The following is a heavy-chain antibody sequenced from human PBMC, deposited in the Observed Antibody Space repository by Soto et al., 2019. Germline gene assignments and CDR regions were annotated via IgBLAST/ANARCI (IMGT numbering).Heavy chain of an antibody. CDR2: IYYSGST. V-gene: IGHV4-59*08. CDR3: ARQGRYYDFWSGRQYYFDY. D-gene: IGHD3-3*01. CDR1: GGSISSYY. Sequence: SETLSLTCTVSGGSISSYYWSWIRQPPGKGLEWIGYIYYSGSTNYNPSLKSRVTISVDTSKNQFSLKLSSVTAADTAVYYCARQGRYYDFWSGRQYYFDYWGQGTLVTVSS. J-gene: IGHJ4*02.